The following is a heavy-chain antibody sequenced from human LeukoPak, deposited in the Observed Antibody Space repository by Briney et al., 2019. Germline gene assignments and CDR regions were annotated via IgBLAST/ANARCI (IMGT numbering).Heavy chain of an antibody. CDR1: GFTFSSYA. CDR2: ISYDGSNK. D-gene: IGHD3-22*01. Sequence: GGSLRLSCAASGFTFSSYAMHWVRQAPGKGQEWVAGISYDGSNKYYADSVKGRFTISRDNSKNTLYLQMNSLRAEDTAVYYCASARGTMIRPWLDPHVLRFDPWGQGTLVTVSS. CDR3: ASARGTMIRPWLDPHVLRFDP. V-gene: IGHV3-30-3*01. J-gene: IGHJ5*02.